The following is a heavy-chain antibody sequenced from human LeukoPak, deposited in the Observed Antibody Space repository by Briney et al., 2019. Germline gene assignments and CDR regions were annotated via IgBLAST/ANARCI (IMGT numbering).Heavy chain of an antibody. D-gene: IGHD3-16*01. CDR3: ARAGGLRSFDY. Sequence: ASVKVSCKASGYTFTDYYMHWVRPAPGQGLAWMGWINPNSGGTNYAQKFQGRVTMTRDTSISTAYMELSRLRSDDTAVYYCARAGGLRSFDYWGQGTLVTVSS. J-gene: IGHJ4*02. CDR2: INPNSGGT. CDR1: GYTFTDYY. V-gene: IGHV1-2*02.